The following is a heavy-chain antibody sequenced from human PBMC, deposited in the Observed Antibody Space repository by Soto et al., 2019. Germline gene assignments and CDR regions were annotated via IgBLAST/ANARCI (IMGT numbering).Heavy chain of an antibody. Sequence: PSETLSLTCTVSGGSISSGGYYWSWIRQHPGKGLEWIGYIYYSGSTYYNPSLKSRVTISVDTSKNQFSLKLSSVTAADTAVYYCARARSSGYYSQYNWFDPWGQGTLVTVSS. CDR2: IYYSGST. D-gene: IGHD3-22*01. J-gene: IGHJ5*02. CDR1: GGSISSGGYY. V-gene: IGHV4-31*03. CDR3: ARARSSGYYSQYNWFDP.